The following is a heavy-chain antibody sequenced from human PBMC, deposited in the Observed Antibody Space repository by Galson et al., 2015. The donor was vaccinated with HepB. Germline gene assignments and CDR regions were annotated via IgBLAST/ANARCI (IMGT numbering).Heavy chain of an antibody. J-gene: IGHJ4*02. CDR2: ISGSGGST. V-gene: IGHV3-23*01. D-gene: IGHD3-3*01. CDR1: GFTFSSYA. CDR3: AKAARYYDFWSGYGGYYFDY. Sequence: SLRLSCAASGFTFSSYAMSWVRQAPGKGLEWVSAISGSGGSTYYADSVKGRFTISRDNSKNTLYLQMNSLRAEDTAVYYCAKAARYYDFWSGYGGYYFDYWGQGTLVTVSS.